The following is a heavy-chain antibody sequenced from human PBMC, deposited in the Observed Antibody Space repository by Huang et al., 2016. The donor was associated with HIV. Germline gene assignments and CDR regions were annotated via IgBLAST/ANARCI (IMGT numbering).Heavy chain of an antibody. D-gene: IGHD2-21*02. V-gene: IGHV5-51*03. CDR2: IYPGDSDV. CDR3: ARPPTYSDDGGYYIDAFGV. Sequence: EVQLVQSGAEMKRPGESLKISCQVSGYSFKGQWIGGVRQRPGKGPEWRGIIYPGDSDVKYSPTFQGQVTISADNSISTAYLQWKSLQVSDTAMYFCARPPTYSDDGGYYIDAFGVWGRGTMVTVS. J-gene: IGHJ3*01. CDR1: GYSFKGQW.